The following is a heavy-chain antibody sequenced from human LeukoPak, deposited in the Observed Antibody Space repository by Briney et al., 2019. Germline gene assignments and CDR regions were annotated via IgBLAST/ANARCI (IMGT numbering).Heavy chain of an antibody. J-gene: IGHJ4*02. CDR3: ARLLLWFGESLDY. CDR2: IYSGGST. V-gene: IGHV3-66*01. D-gene: IGHD3-10*01. Sequence: GGSLRLSCAASGFTVSSNYMSWVRQAPGKGLEWVSVIYSGGSTYYADSVKGRFTISRDNSKNTLYLQMNSLRAEGTAVYYCARLLLWFGESLDYWGQGTLVTVSS. CDR1: GFTVSSNY.